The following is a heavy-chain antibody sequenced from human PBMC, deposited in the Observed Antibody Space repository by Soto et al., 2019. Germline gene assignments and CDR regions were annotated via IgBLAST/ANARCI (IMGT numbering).Heavy chain of an antibody. CDR1: GYTFTGYY. V-gene: IGHV1-2*04. CDR3: ARGYCSGTSCYAANYYYYVMDA. Sequence: ASVKVSCKASGYTFTGYYIHWVRQAPGQGLEWIGWINPKSGGTHYAQNFQGWVTMARDTSISTAYMELSRLKSDDTAVYYCARGYCSGTSCYAANYYYYVMDAWGQGTMVTVS. J-gene: IGHJ6*02. D-gene: IGHD2-2*01. CDR2: INPKSGGT.